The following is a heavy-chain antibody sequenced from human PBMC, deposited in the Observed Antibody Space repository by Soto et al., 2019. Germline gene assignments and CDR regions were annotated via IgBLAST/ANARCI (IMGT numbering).Heavy chain of an antibody. CDR3: ARHGRGSHY. V-gene: IGHV4-31*03. J-gene: IGHJ4*02. Sequence: SETLSLTCTVSGGSLSSGGYSWNWIRQRPGEGLEWIGYIYYNGNTYYNPSLKSRVTISLDTSKNQFSLRLSSVAAADTAVYYCARHGRGSHYWGQGTLVTSPQ. D-gene: IGHD3-10*01. CDR2: IYYNGNT. CDR1: GGSLSSGGYS.